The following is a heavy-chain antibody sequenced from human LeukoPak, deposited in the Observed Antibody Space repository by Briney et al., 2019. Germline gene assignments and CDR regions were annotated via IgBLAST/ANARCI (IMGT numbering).Heavy chain of an antibody. V-gene: IGHV3-23*01. Sequence: PGGSLRLSCAASGLTFSSYAMSWVRQAPGKGLEWVSGISGSGGTADYAGSVKGRFIISRDNSKNTLYVQMNSLRAEDTAVYYCAKGRAARQYGMDVWGQGTTVTVSS. CDR2: ISGSGGTA. CDR3: AKGRAARQYGMDV. J-gene: IGHJ6*02. D-gene: IGHD6-6*01. CDR1: GLTFSSYA.